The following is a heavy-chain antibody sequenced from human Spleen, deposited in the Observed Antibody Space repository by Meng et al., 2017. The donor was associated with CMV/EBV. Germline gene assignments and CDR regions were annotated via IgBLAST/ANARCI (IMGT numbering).Heavy chain of an antibody. CDR1: GYTFTTYA. V-gene: IGHV1-18*01. D-gene: IGHD6-13*01. CDR2: INTYNSKR. J-gene: IGHJ4*02. CDR3: ARVIPAAGPSYYFDY. Sequence: SGYTFTTYAINWVQQAPGHGLEWMGWINTYNSKRNYAQKFQGRVTMTTDTSTSTAYMELRSLGSDDTAVYFCARVIPAAGPSYYFDYWGRGTLVTVSS.